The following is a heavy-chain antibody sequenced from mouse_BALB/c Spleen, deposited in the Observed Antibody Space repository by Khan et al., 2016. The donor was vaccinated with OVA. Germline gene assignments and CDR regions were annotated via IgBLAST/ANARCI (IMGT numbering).Heavy chain of an antibody. CDR3: ARKNNYGYAMDY. Sequence: EVKLLESGPGLVKPSQSLSLTCTVTGYSITSGYAWNWLRQFPGNKLEWMGYISYSGSTSYNPSLRSRISITRDTSKNHFFLQLNSVTTEDTATYYCARKNNYGYAMDYWGQGTSVTVSS. CDR2: ISYSGST. J-gene: IGHJ4*01. V-gene: IGHV3-2*02. CDR1: GYSITSGYA. D-gene: IGHD1-1*01.